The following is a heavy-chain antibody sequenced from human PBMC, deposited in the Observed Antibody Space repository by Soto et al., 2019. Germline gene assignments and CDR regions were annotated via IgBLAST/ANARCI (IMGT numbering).Heavy chain of an antibody. J-gene: IGHJ4*02. D-gene: IGHD3-22*01. CDR2: IKPDGSEK. CDR1: GFPFSSYW. V-gene: IGHV3-7*01. CDR3: VRGGYFFND. Sequence: EVQLVDSGGDLVQPGESLRLSCAASGFPFSSYWMSWVRQAPGKGLEWVANIKPDGSEKYYVDSVKGRFTISRDNAKPSLYLQMNSLRAEDSALYFCVRGGYFFNDWGQGTLVTVSS.